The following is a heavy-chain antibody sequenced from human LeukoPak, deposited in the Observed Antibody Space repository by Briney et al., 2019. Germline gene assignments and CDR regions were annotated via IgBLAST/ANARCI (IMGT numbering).Heavy chain of an antibody. CDR1: GGSINNYH. CDR3: ASTQQWLAFDY. Sequence: SETLSLTCAVSGGSINNYHWSWIRQPPGKGLEWIGCFYHSGSTTYNPSLKSQVTISVDASKSVFSLKLDSVTAADTAMYFCASTQQWLAFDYWGQGILVTVSS. J-gene: IGHJ4*02. V-gene: IGHV4-59*03. CDR2: FYHSGST. D-gene: IGHD6-19*01.